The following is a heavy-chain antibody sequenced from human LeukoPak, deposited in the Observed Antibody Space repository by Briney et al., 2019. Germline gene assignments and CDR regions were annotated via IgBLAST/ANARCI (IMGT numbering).Heavy chain of an antibody. CDR1: GYSISSGYY. CDR3: ARDLEGAAFDY. Sequence: PSETLSLTCTVSGYSISSGYYWGWIRQPPGKGLEWIGSIYHSGSTYYNPSLKSRVTISVDKSKNQFSLKLSSVTAADTAVYYCARDLEGAAFDYWGQGTLVTVSS. J-gene: IGHJ4*02. V-gene: IGHV4-38-2*02. CDR2: IYHSGST. D-gene: IGHD6-25*01.